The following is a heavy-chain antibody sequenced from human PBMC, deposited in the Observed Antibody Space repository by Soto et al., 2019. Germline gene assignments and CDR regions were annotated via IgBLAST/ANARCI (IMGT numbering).Heavy chain of an antibody. V-gene: IGHV4-39*01. D-gene: IGHD3-9*01. Sequence: SEILSVTCTVSGGSISSSSYYWGWIRQPPGKGLEWIGSIYYSGSTYYNPSLKSRVTISVDTSKNQFSLKLSSVTAADTAVYYCARQNVLRYFDWNFDYWGQGTLVTVSS. CDR3: ARQNVLRYFDWNFDY. CDR2: IYYSGST. CDR1: GGSISSSSYY. J-gene: IGHJ4*02.